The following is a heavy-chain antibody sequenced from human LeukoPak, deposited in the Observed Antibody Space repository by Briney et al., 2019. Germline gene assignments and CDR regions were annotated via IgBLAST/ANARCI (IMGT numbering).Heavy chain of an antibody. D-gene: IGHD2-15*01. V-gene: IGHV3-30-3*01. Sequence: GGSLRLSCAASGFTFSSYAMHWVRQAPGKGLEWVAVISYDGSNKYYADSVKGRFTISRDNSKNTLYLQMNSLRAEDTAVYYCARGVDIVVVVADPDAFDIWGQGTMVTVSS. CDR1: GFTFSSYA. CDR2: ISYDGSNK. J-gene: IGHJ3*02. CDR3: ARGVDIVVVVADPDAFDI.